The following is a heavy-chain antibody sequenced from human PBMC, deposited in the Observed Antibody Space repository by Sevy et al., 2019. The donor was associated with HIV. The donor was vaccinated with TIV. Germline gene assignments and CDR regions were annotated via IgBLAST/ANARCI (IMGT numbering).Heavy chain of an antibody. CDR3: ARSLELRGFDY. Sequence: GGSLRLSCAASGFTFSSYSMNWVRRAPGKGLEWVSSISSSSSYIYYADSVKGRFTISRDNAKNSLYLQMNSLRAEDTAVYYCARSLELRGFDYWGQGTLVTVSS. J-gene: IGHJ4*02. CDR1: GFTFSSYS. D-gene: IGHD1-7*01. CDR2: ISSSSSYI. V-gene: IGHV3-21*01.